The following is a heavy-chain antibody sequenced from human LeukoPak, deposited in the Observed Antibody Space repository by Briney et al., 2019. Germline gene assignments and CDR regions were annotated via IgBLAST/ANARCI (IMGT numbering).Heavy chain of an antibody. CDR1: GYTFTGYY. J-gene: IGHJ4*02. Sequence: GASVKVSRKASGYTFTGYYMHWVRQALGQGLEWMGWINPNSGGTNYAQKFQGRVTMTRDTSISTAYMELSRLRSDDTAVYYCARAFWELSLYYFDYWGQGTLVTVSS. CDR3: ARAFWELSLYYFDY. V-gene: IGHV1-2*02. CDR2: INPNSGGT. D-gene: IGHD1-26*01.